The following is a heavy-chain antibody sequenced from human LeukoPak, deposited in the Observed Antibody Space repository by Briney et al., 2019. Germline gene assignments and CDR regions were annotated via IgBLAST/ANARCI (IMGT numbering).Heavy chain of an antibody. CDR2: ISAYSGNT. D-gene: IGHD6-19*01. Sequence: ASVKVSCKASGYTFTSYSISWVRQAPGQGLEWMGWISAYSGNTNYAQKFQGRVTMTTDTSTSTAYMELRSLRSDDTAVYYCARDSSGWYHWFDPWGQGTLVTVSS. CDR1: GYTFTSYS. CDR3: ARDSSGWYHWFDP. V-gene: IGHV1-18*01. J-gene: IGHJ5*02.